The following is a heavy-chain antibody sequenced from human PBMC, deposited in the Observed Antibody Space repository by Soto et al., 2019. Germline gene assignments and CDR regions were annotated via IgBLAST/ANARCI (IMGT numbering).Heavy chain of an antibody. V-gene: IGHV4-39*01. CDR3: ARHIAARPGYYYYMDV. J-gene: IGHJ6*03. CDR1: GGSISSSSYY. Sequence: QLQLQESGPGLVKPSETLSLTCTVSGGSISSSSYYWGWIRQPPGKGLEWIGSIYYSGSTYYNPSLTSRVTISVDTSKNQFSLKLSSVTAADTAVYYCARHIAARPGYYYYMDVWGKGTTVTVSS. CDR2: IYYSGST. D-gene: IGHD6-6*01.